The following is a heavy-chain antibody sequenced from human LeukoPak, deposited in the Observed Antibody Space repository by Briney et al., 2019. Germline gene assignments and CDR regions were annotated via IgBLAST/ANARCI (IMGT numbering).Heavy chain of an antibody. Sequence: PSETLSLTCTVSGGSISSYYWSWIRQPPGKGLEWIGYIYYSGSTNYNPSLKSRVTISVDTSKNQFSLKLSSVTAADTAVYYCARGGSSGGSCYPTCAPDYWGQGTPVTVSS. CDR1: GGSISSYY. CDR3: ARGGSSGGSCYPTCAPDY. CDR2: IYYSGST. J-gene: IGHJ4*02. V-gene: IGHV4-59*01. D-gene: IGHD2-15*01.